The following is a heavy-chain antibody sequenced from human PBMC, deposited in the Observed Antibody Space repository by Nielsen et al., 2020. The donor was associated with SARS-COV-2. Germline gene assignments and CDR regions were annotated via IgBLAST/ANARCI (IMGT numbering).Heavy chain of an antibody. V-gene: IGHV4-4*02. D-gene: IGHD7-27*01. J-gene: IGHJ4*02. CDR3: ARDCSCGLGSSPSYYFDY. CDR1: GASISSSNW. CDR2: IYHSGST. Sequence: SETLSLTCAVSGASISSSNWWSWVRQPPGKGLEWIGEIYHSGSTNYNPSLKSRVTISVDKSKNQFSLKLSSVTAADTAVYYCARDCSCGLGSSPSYYFDYWGQGTLVTVSS.